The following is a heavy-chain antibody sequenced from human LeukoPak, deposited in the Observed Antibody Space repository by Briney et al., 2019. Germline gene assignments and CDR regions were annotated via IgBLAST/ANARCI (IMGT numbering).Heavy chain of an antibody. Sequence: GGSLRLSCAASGFTFSSYAMHWVRQAPGKGLEWVAVISYDGSNKYYADSVKGRFTISRDNSKNTLYPQMNSLRAEDTAVYYCARSEDGLPTLPDYWGQGTLVTVSS. J-gene: IGHJ4*02. CDR3: ARSEDGLPTLPDY. V-gene: IGHV3-30-3*01. D-gene: IGHD4-17*01. CDR2: ISYDGSNK. CDR1: GFTFSSYA.